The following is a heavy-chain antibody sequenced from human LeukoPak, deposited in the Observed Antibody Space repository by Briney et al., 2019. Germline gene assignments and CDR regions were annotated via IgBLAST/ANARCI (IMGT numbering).Heavy chain of an antibody. CDR2: IWYDGSNK. D-gene: IGHD1-26*01. V-gene: IGHV3-33*01. J-gene: IGHJ4*02. CDR3: ARAPTSYYYFDY. CDR1: GFTFSSYG. Sequence: PGRSLRLSCAASGFTFSSYGMHWVRQAPGKGLEWVAVIWYDGSNKYYADSVKGRLIISRDNSKNTLYLQMNSLRAEDTAVYYCARAPTSYYYFDYWGQGTLVTVSS.